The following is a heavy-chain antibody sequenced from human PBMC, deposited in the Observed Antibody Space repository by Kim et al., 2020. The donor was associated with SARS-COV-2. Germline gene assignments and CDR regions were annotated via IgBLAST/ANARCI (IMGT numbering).Heavy chain of an antibody. CDR2: ISSSSSYT. V-gene: IGHV3-11*05. CDR3: ARDHNRGDSSSWYGWRHYYGMDV. Sequence: GGSLRLSCAASGFTFSDYYMSWIRQAPGKGLEWVSYISSSSSYTNYADSVKGRFTISRDNAKNSLYLQMNSLRAEDTAVYYCARDHNRGDSSSWYGWRHYYGMDVWGQGTTVTVSS. CDR1: GFTFSDYY. D-gene: IGHD6-13*01. J-gene: IGHJ6*02.